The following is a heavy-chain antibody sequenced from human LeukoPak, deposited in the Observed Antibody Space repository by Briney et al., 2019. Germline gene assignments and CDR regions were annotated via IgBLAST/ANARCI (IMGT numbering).Heavy chain of an antibody. CDR2: IITISIYI. CDR3: AKSQRGYYPRRTYYYYMDV. Sequence: GGSLRLSCAASGFTFSSYSMNWVRQAPGKGLEWVSSIITISIYIYYADSVKGRFTLSRDNSKKTLYLQLNSLRAEDTAVYYCAKSQRGYYPRRTYYYYMDVWGKGTTVTVSS. J-gene: IGHJ6*03. V-gene: IGHV3-21*04. D-gene: IGHD1-26*01. CDR1: GFTFSSYS.